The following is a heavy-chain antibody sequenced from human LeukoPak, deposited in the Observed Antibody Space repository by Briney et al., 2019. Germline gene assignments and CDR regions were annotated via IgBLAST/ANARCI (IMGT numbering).Heavy chain of an antibody. Sequence: SETLSLTCAVYGGSFSGYYWSWIRQPPGKGLEWIGYIYYSGSTNYNPSLKSRVTISVDTSKNQFSLGLSSVTAADTAVYYCANTHLAAPPFDYWGQGTLVTVSS. V-gene: IGHV4-59*08. CDR2: IYYSGST. CDR1: GGSFSGYY. CDR3: ANTHLAAPPFDY. D-gene: IGHD6-6*01. J-gene: IGHJ4*02.